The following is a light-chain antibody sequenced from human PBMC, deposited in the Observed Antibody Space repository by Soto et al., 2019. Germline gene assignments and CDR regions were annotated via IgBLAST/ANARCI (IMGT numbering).Light chain of an antibody. CDR2: GAS. V-gene: IGKV3-20*01. CDR3: QQYGSSLLT. CDR1: QSISTY. Sequence: VLTHSPGTLSLSRWEIATLSCRASQSISTYLAWYQQKPGQAPRLLIYGASSRATGIPDRFSGSGSGTDFTLTISRLEPEDFAVYYCQQYGSSLLTFGQGTRLEIK. J-gene: IGKJ5*01.